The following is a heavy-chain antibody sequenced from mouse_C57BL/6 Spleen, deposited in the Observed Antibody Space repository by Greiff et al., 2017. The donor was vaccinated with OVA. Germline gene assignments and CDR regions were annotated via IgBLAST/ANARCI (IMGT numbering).Heavy chain of an antibody. CDR2: INPNNGGT. J-gene: IGHJ2*01. CDR1: GYTFTDYY. CDR3: ARRGTFTTVVATDY. D-gene: IGHD1-1*01. Sequence: VQLQQSGPELVKPGASVKISCKASGYTFTDYYMNWVKQSHGKSLEWIGDINPNNGGTSYNQKFKGKATLTVDKSSSTAYMELRSLTSEDSAVYYCARRGTFTTVVATDYWGQGTTLTVSS. V-gene: IGHV1-26*01.